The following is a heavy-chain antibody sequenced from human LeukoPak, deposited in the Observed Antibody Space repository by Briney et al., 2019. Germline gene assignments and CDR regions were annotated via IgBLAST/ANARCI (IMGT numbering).Heavy chain of an antibody. CDR1: GYSFTTYW. D-gene: IGHD3-10*01. Sequence: KTGESLKISCKAAGYSFTTYWISWVRQMPGKGLEWMGRIDPSDSYTNYSPSFQGHVTISLDKSISTAYLQWSSLKASDTTMYYCARDITMVHAFDIWGQGTMVTVSS. J-gene: IGHJ3*02. CDR2: IDPSDSYT. V-gene: IGHV5-10-1*01. CDR3: ARDITMVHAFDI.